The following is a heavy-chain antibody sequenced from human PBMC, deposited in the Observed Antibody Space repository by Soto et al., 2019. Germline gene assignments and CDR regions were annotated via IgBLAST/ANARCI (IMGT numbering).Heavy chain of an antibody. D-gene: IGHD3-10*01. CDR3: ATPSGY. V-gene: IGHV1-46*01. CDR2: INPSAGST. CDR1: GYTFTSHY. Sequence: GASVKVSCKASGYTFTSHYMHWVRQAPRQGLEWMGLINPSAGSTSYAQSFQGRVTMTRDTSTSTVFMDLSSLRSEDTAIYYCATPSGYWGQGTLVTVSS. J-gene: IGHJ4*02.